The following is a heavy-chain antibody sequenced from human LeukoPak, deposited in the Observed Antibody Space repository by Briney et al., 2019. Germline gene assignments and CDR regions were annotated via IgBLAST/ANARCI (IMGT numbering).Heavy chain of an antibody. CDR1: GFTFSNYW. CDR3: ARVSSGSYFGYYYYYMDV. CDR2: INSDGSST. V-gene: IGHV3-74*01. J-gene: IGHJ6*03. Sequence: GGSLRLSCAASGFTFSNYWMHWVRQAPGEGLVWVSRINSDGSSTSYADSVKGRFTISRGNAKNTLYLQMNSLRAEDTAVYYCARVSSGSYFGYYYYYMDVWGKGTTVTVSS. D-gene: IGHD1-26*01.